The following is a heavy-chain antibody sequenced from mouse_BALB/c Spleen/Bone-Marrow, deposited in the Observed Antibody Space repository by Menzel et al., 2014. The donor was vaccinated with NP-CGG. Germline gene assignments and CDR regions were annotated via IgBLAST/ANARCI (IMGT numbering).Heavy chain of an antibody. CDR3: ARLAVWGAMDY. Sequence: EVQLVESGGGLVQPGGSLNLSCAASGFDFSRYWMSWARQAPGKGQEWIGEINPGSSTINYTPSLKDKFIISRDNAKXTLYLQMSKVRSEDTALYYCARLAVWGAMDYWGQGTSVTVSS. D-gene: IGHD2-10*02. J-gene: IGHJ4*01. V-gene: IGHV4-2*02. CDR2: INPGSSTI. CDR1: GFDFSRYW.